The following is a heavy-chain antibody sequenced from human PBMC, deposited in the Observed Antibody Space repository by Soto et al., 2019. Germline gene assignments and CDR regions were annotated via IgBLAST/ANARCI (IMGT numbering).Heavy chain of an antibody. Sequence: GSLRLSCAASGFTFSSYAMSWVRQAPGKGLEWVSAISGSGGSTYYADSVKGRFTISRDNSKNTLYLQMNSLRAEDTAVYYCAKVGGYDFVYYYGMDVWGQGTTVTVSS. CDR2: ISGSGGST. V-gene: IGHV3-23*01. CDR3: AKVGGYDFVYYYGMDV. D-gene: IGHD5-12*01. J-gene: IGHJ6*02. CDR1: GFTFSSYA.